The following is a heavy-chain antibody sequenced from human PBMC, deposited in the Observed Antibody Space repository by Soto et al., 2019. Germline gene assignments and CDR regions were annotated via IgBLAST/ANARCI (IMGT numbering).Heavy chain of an antibody. CDR1: GASFTSHF. CDR2: INQSGTA. Sequence: SETLSLTCAVPGASFTSHFWSWIRQTPGKGLEWIGEINQSGTATYNPSLESRVTISVDTSKSSISLHLTSVTAADTAVYYCVREFPTGWFDFWGPGSLVT. J-gene: IGHJ4*02. CDR3: VREFPTGWFDF. D-gene: IGHD6-19*01. V-gene: IGHV4-34*01.